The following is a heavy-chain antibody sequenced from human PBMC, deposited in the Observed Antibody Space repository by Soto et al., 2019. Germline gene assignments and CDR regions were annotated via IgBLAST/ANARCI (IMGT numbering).Heavy chain of an antibody. CDR3: ANLMEYDFWSGSWYYGMDV. Sequence: GGSLRLSCAASGFTFSSYGMHWVRQAPGKGLEWVAVISYDGSNKYYADSVKGRFTISRDNSKNTLYLQMNSLRAEDTAVYYCANLMEYDFWSGSWYYGMDVWGQGTTVTVSS. J-gene: IGHJ6*02. CDR2: ISYDGSNK. CDR1: GFTFSSYG. V-gene: IGHV3-30*18. D-gene: IGHD3-3*01.